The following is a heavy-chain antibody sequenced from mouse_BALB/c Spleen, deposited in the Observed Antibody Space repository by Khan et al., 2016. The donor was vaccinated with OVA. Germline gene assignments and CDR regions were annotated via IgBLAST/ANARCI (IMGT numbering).Heavy chain of an antibody. D-gene: IGHD2-14*01. CDR1: GFTFSSYV. CDR2: ISSGGST. CDR3: AREAYRYDEYYFDY. V-gene: IGHV5-6-5*01. Sequence: EVELVESGGSSVKPGGSLKLSCAVSGFTFSSYVMSWVRQPPEKRLEWVASISSGGSTSYPDRVKGRVTISRDKARNIVNLQMSSLRSEDMAIYYCAREAYRYDEYYFDYWGQGTTLTVSS. J-gene: IGHJ2*01.